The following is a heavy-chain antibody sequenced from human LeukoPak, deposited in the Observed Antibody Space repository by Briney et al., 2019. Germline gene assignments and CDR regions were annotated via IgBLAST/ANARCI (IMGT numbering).Heavy chain of an antibody. Sequence: ASVNVSSTASGYTFTSNYIHWVRQAPGQGLEWMGMIYPRDGSTSYAQKFQGRVTVTRDTSTSTVHMELSGLRSEDTAVYYCARDQEGFDYWGQGTLVTVSS. CDR2: IYPRDGST. V-gene: IGHV1-46*01. CDR3: ARDQEGFDY. CDR1: GYTFTSNY. J-gene: IGHJ4*02.